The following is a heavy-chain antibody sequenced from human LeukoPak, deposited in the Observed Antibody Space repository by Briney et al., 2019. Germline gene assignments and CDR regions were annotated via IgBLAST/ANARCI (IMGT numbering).Heavy chain of an antibody. J-gene: IGHJ4*02. CDR2: INPSGGST. D-gene: IGHD1-7*01. Sequence: GASVKVSCKASGYTFTSYYMHWVRQAPGQGLEWMGIINPSGGSTSYAQKFQGRVTMTEDTSTDTAYMELSSLRSEDTAVYYCATDPRGWNSADWGQGTLVTVSS. V-gene: IGHV1-46*01. CDR3: ATDPRGWNSAD. CDR1: GYTFTSYY.